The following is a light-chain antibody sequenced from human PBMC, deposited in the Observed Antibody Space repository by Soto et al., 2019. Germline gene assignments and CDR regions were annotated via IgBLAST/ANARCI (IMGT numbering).Light chain of an antibody. CDR2: GAS. CDR3: QQYGSSPIT. J-gene: IGKJ5*01. CDR1: QSVSSSY. V-gene: IGKV3-20*01. Sequence: EIVLTQSPGTLSLSPGERATLSCRASQSVSSSYLAWYQQKPGQAPRLLIHGASSRATGIPDRISGSGSGTDFPLTISRLEPEDLAVYSCQQYGSSPITFGQGTRLEIK.